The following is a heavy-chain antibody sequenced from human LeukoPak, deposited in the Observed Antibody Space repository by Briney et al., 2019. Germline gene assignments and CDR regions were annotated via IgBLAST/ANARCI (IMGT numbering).Heavy chain of an antibody. CDR3: ARGDYDFWSGYYANWFDP. D-gene: IGHD3-3*01. J-gene: IGHJ5*02. CDR2: IIPIFGTA. Sequence: VASLKVSCKASGGTFNSYAISWVRQAPGQGLEWMGGIIPIFGTANYAQKFQGRVTITTDESTSTAYMELSSLRSEDTAVYYCARGDYDFWSGYYANWFDPWGQGTLVTVSS. V-gene: IGHV1-69*05. CDR1: GGTFNSYA.